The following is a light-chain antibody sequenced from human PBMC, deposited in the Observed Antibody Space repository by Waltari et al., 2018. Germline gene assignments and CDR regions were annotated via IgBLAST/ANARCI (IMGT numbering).Light chain of an antibody. CDR1: QSIATN. CDR2: DAS. Sequence: EVVMTQSPDTLSVSPGGRATLSCRASQSIATNLAWYQHRRGQAPRLLIFDASTRATSISGRFSGSGSGTEFTLTISSLQSDDSAVYYCQQYNRWPPITFGQGTRLEIK. J-gene: IGKJ5*01. V-gene: IGKV3-15*01. CDR3: QQYNRWPPIT.